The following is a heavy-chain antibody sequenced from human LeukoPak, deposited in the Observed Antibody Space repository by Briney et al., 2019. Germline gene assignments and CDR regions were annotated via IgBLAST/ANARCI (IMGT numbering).Heavy chain of an antibody. CDR3: ARHLPSTYYYDSSAYPPDDY. D-gene: IGHD3-22*01. V-gene: IGHV1-69*13. J-gene: IGHJ4*02. CDR2: IIPIFGTA. Sequence: ASVQVSCKASGGTFSSYAISWVRQAPGQGLEWMGGIIPIFGTANYAQKFQGRVTITADESTSTAYMELSSLRSEDTAVYYCARHLPSTYYYDSSAYPPDDYWGQGTLVTVSS. CDR1: GGTFSSYA.